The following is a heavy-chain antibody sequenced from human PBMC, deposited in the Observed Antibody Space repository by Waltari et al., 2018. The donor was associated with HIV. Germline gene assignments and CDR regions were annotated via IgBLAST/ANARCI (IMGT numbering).Heavy chain of an antibody. CDR1: GFKFRDAW. V-gene: IGHV3-15*06. J-gene: IGHJ3*01. CDR3: SWDDKAVFDY. D-gene: IGHD1-26*01. Sequence: EVKLVESGGDLVKAGGSLRLSCAASGFKFRDAWMGWVRQTPVGALQWIGPIKSEANGKTVNYLEALKRRFTISRDDSKEMSYLQIDGLKTDDTATYFCSWDDKAVFDYWGLGTTVIVSS. CDR2: IKSEANGKTV.